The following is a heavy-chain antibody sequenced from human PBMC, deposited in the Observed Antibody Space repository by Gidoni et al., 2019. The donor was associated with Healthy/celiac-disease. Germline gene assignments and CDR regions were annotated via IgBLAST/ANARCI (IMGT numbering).Heavy chain of an antibody. J-gene: IGHJ3*02. D-gene: IGHD3-9*01. V-gene: IGHV3-30*18. CDR2: ISYDGSNK. CDR1: GFTFSSYG. CDR3: AKDALILTGSSGDAFDI. Sequence: QVQLVESGGGVVQPGRSLRLSCAASGFTFSSYGMHWVRQAPGKGLEWVAVISYDGSNKYYADSVKGRFTISRDNSKNTLYLQMNSLRAEDTAVYYCAKDALILTGSSGDAFDIWGQGTMVTVSS.